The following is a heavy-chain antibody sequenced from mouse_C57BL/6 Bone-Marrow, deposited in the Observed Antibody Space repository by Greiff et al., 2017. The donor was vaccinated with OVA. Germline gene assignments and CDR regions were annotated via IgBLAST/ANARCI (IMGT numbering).Heavy chain of an antibody. Sequence: QVQLQQPGAELVKPGASVKLSCKASGYTFTSYWMHWVKQRPGQGLEWIGMIHPNSGSTNYNEKFKSKATLTVDKSSSTAYMQLSSLTSQDSAVYYCARANWAYFDYWGQGTTLTVSS. CDR3: ARANWAYFDY. CDR2: IHPNSGST. D-gene: IGHD4-1*01. V-gene: IGHV1-64*01. J-gene: IGHJ2*01. CDR1: GYTFTSYW.